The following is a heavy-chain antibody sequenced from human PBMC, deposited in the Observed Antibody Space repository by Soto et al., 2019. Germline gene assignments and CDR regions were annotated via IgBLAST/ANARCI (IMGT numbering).Heavy chain of an antibody. Sequence: QVQLVQSGAEMKKPGSSVKVSCQSSGGTFNTYAMNWVRQAPGQGPEWMGDISPMFGAANYAPKFQGRVTIAADESTGRSYMQLSSLTSADTALYFCAREVQVHTPAFVYWGQGTRVTVSS. CDR2: ISPMFGAA. CDR3: AREVQVHTPAFVY. D-gene: IGHD3-10*01. CDR1: GGTFNTYA. J-gene: IGHJ4*02. V-gene: IGHV1-69*19.